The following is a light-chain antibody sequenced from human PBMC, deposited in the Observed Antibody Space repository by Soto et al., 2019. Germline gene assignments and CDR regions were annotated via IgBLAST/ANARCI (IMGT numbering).Light chain of an antibody. CDR2: EAS. CDR3: QQYNSYSLYS. CDR1: QSIRTW. Sequence: DIQMTQSPSSLSASLGDTVTITCRASQSIRTWLAWYQQKPGTAPKLLISEASSLASGVPSRFRGSGSGTEFTLTISSLQADDFATYYCQQYNSYSLYSFGQGTKLEI. J-gene: IGKJ2*01. V-gene: IGKV1-5*03.